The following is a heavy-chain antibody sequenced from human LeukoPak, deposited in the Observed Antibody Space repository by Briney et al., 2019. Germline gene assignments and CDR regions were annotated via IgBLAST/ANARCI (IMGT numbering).Heavy chain of an antibody. CDR1: GFTFSSYG. CDR3: ARRAGAYSHPYDY. CDR2: IYSDNT. D-gene: IGHD4/OR15-4a*01. V-gene: IGHV3-53*01. J-gene: IGHJ4*02. Sequence: GGTLRLSCEVSGFTFSSYGMSWVRQAPGKGLEWVSFIYSDNTHYSDSVKGRFTISRDNSKNTLYLQMNSLRAEDTAVYYCARRAGAYSHPYDYWGQGTLVTVSS.